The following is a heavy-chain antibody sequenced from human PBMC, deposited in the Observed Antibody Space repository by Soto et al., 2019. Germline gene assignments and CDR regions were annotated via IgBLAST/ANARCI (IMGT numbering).Heavy chain of an antibody. CDR1: GGSVSSGSYY. Sequence: SETLSLTCTVSGGSVSSGSYYWSWIRQPPGKGLEWIGYKYYSGSTNYNPSLKSRVSISVDTSKNQFSLKLSSVAAADTAVYYCARGRGYYDTSYFDYWGQGTLVTVS. J-gene: IGHJ4*02. V-gene: IGHV4-61*01. D-gene: IGHD3-22*01. CDR3: ARGRGYYDTSYFDY. CDR2: KYYSGST.